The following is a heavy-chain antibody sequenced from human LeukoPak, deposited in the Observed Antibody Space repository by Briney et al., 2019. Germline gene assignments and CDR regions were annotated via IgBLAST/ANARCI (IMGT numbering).Heavy chain of an antibody. V-gene: IGHV3-30*02. D-gene: IGHD3-22*01. CDR3: AKDGYYDRWSPYYYYGMDV. CDR2: IWYDGSNK. J-gene: IGHJ6*02. CDR1: GFTFSSYG. Sequence: GGSLRLSCAASGFTFSSYGMHWVRQAPGKGLEWVAVIWYDGSNKYYADSVKGRFTISRDNSKNTLYLQMNSLRAEDTAVYYCAKDGYYDRWSPYYYYGMDVWGQGTTVTVSS.